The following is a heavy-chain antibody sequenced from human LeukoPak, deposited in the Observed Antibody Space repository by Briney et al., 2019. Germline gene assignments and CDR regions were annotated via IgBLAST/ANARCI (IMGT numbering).Heavy chain of an antibody. CDR2: MNPNSGNT. Sequence: GASVKVSCKASGYTFTSYDINWVRQATGHGLEWMGWMNPNSGNTGYAQKFQGRVTMTRNTSISTAYMELSRLRSDDTAVHYCATLPAYMEFDYWGQGTLVTVSS. D-gene: IGHD1-1*01. V-gene: IGHV1-8*01. CDR1: GYTFTSYD. CDR3: ATLPAYMEFDY. J-gene: IGHJ4*02.